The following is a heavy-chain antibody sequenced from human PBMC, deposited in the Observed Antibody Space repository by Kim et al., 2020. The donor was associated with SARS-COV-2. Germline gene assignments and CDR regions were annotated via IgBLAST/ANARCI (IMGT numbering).Heavy chain of an antibody. CDR1: GFTFSSYE. CDR2: ISSSGSTI. Sequence: GESLRLSCAASGFTFSSYEMNWVRQAPGKGLEWVSYISSSGSTIYYADSVKGRFTISRDNAKNSLYLQMNSLRAEDTAVYYCARDISSWYYYYYMDVWGKGTTVTVSS. D-gene: IGHD6-13*01. V-gene: IGHV3-48*03. CDR3: ARDISSWYYYYYMDV. J-gene: IGHJ6*03.